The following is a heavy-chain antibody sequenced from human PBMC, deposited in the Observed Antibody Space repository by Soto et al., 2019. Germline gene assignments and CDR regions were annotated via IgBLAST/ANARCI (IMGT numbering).Heavy chain of an antibody. CDR3: TRERVVITMDPVEYYFDY. J-gene: IGHJ4*02. CDR1: GFTFGDYA. V-gene: IGHV3-49*03. CDR2: IRSKAYGGTT. D-gene: IGHD3-22*01. Sequence: PGGSLRLSCTASGFTFGDYAMSWFRQAPGKGLESVGFIRSKAYGGTTEYAASVKGRFTISRDDSKSIAYLQMNSLKTEDTAVYYCTRERVVITMDPVEYYFDYWGQGTLVTVSS.